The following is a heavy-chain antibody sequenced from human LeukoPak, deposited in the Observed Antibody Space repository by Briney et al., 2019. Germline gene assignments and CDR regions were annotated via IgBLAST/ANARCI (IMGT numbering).Heavy chain of an antibody. CDR3: ARTYYDDGGVAWYFDL. CDR2: IYYSGST. Sequence: SETLSLTCTVSGDSISTYYWNWIRQPPGEGLEWIGYIYYSGSTNYNPSLKSRVTISVDTSKNQFSLKLRSVTAADTAVYYCARTYYDDGGVAWYFDLWGRGTLVTVSP. V-gene: IGHV4-59*01. D-gene: IGHD2-8*02. CDR1: GDSISTYY. J-gene: IGHJ2*01.